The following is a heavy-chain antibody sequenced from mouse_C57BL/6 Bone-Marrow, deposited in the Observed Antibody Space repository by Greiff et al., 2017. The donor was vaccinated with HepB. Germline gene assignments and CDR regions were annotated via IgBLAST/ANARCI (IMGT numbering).Heavy chain of an antibody. V-gene: IGHV1-26*01. Sequence: VQLQQSGPELVKPGASVKISCKASGYTFTDYYMNWVKQSHGKSLEWIGDINPNNGGTSYNQKFKGKATLTVDKSSSTAYMELRSLTSEDSAVYYCARVYDCYYDFDYWGQGTTLTVSS. CDR1: GYTFTDYY. CDR3: ARVYDCYYDFDY. J-gene: IGHJ2*01. D-gene: IGHD2-3*01. CDR2: INPNNGGT.